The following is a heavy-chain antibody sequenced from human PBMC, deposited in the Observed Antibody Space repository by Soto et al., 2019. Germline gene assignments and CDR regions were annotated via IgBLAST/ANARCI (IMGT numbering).Heavy chain of an antibody. J-gene: IGHJ4*02. D-gene: IGHD3-10*01. Sequence: QVQLQQWGAGLLKPSETLSLTCAVYGGSFSGYYWSWIRQPPGKGLEWIGEINHSGSTNYNPSLKSRVTISVDTSKNQFSLKLSSVTAADTAVYYCARASNIGGSDYWSQGTLVTVSS. CDR2: INHSGST. V-gene: IGHV4-34*01. CDR1: GGSFSGYY. CDR3: ARASNIGGSDY.